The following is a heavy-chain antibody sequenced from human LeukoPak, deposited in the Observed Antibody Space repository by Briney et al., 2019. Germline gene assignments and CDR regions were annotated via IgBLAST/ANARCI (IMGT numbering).Heavy chain of an antibody. V-gene: IGHV1-69*13. J-gene: IGHJ4*02. CDR3: ARLPHIVVVPAARYFDY. D-gene: IGHD2-2*01. CDR1: GGTFSSYA. CDR2: IIPIFGTA. Sequence: ASVKVSCKASGGTFSSYAISWVRQAPGQGLEWMGGIIPIFGTANYAQKFQGRVTITADESTSTAYMELSSLRSEDTAVYYCARLPHIVVVPAARYFDYWGQGTLVTVSS.